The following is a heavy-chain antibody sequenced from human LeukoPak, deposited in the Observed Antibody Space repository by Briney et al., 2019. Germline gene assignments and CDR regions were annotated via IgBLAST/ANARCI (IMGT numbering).Heavy chain of an antibody. Sequence: GRSLRLSCAAPGFTFSSYGMHWVRQAPGKGLEWVAVISYDGSNKYYADFVKGRFTISRDNSKNTLYLQMNSLRAEDTAVYYCAKDLDTGYKYYYYGMDVWGKGTTVTVSS. CDR3: AKDLDTGYKYYYYGMDV. CDR2: ISYDGSNK. D-gene: IGHD3-9*01. CDR1: GFTFSSYG. J-gene: IGHJ6*04. V-gene: IGHV3-30*18.